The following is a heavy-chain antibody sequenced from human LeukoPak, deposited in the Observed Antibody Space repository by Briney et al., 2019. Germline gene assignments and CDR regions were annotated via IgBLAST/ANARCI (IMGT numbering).Heavy chain of an antibody. Sequence: PGGSLRLSCAASGLTFSNYSMNWVRQAPGKGLEWVSYIRKSSRYIYYADSVKGRFTISRDNSKNTLYLQMNSLRAEDTAVYYCESAFSYRVRAPFDPWGQGTLVTVSS. CDR1: GLTFSNYS. CDR3: ESAFSYRVRAPFDP. J-gene: IGHJ5*02. D-gene: IGHD3-16*02. CDR2: IRKSSRYI. V-gene: IGHV3-21*01.